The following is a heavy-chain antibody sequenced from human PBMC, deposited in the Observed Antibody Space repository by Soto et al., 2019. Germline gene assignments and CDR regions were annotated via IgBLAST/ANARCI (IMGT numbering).Heavy chain of an antibody. CDR2: IHYSGTT. J-gene: IGHJ5*01. V-gene: IGHV4-59*01. CDR1: GTSTSSYY. CDR3: ARYNSYAIDS. D-gene: IGHD2-8*01. Sequence: SETLSLTCTVSGTSTSSYYWSWIRQPPGKGLEWIANIHYSGTTNYNPSLASRVTLSVDTSKNQFSLKMTSVTAADRAMYFCARYNSYAIDSWGRGTLVTVSS.